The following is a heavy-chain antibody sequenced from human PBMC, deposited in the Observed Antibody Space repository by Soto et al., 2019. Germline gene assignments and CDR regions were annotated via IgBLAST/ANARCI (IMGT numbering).Heavy chain of an antibody. CDR1: GGTFSSYA. D-gene: IGHD3-22*01. J-gene: IGHJ3*02. V-gene: IGHV1-69*13. Sequence: GASVKVSCKASGGTFSSYAISWVRQAPGQGLEWMGGIIPIFGTANYAQKFQGRVTITADESTSTAYIELSSLRSEDTAVYYCARYTPYFYYDSSGYYYAPNDAFDIWGQGTMVTVSS. CDR3: ARYTPYFYYDSSGYYYAPNDAFDI. CDR2: IIPIFGTA.